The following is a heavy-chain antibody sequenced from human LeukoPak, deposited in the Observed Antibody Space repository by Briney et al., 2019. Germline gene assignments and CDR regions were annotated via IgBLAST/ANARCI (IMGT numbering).Heavy chain of an antibody. CDR3: ARHSSRGYYYYMDV. D-gene: IGHD3-10*01. V-gene: IGHV5-51*01. CDR2: IYPGDSET. CDR1: GYTFTSYW. Sequence: GESLKISCKGSGYTFTSYWIAWVRHMPGKGLEWMGIIYPGDSETRYSPSFQGQVTISADKSIDTAYLQWSSLKASDTAMYYCARHSSRGYYYYMDVWGKGTTVTVSS. J-gene: IGHJ6*03.